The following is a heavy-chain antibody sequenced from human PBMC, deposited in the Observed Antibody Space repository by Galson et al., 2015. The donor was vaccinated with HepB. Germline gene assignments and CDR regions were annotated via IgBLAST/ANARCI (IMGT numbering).Heavy chain of an antibody. CDR1: RFTFSSYA. CDR3: AKVGEWCSRTRCYEVNNGMDV. Sequence: SLRLSCEASRFTFSSYAMHWVRQAPGKGLEWVAVISNDGTEEHYGDSVKGRFTISRDNSKNTLYLQMNILRPEDTAVYYCAKVGEWCSRTRCYEVNNGMDVWGQGTTVIVSS. J-gene: IGHJ6*02. V-gene: IGHV3-30*18. D-gene: IGHD2-2*01. CDR2: ISNDGTEE.